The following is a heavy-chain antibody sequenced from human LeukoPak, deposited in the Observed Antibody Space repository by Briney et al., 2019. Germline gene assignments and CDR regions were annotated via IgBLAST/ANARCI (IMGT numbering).Heavy chain of an antibody. CDR2: ISYDGSNK. CDR3: AKDRGCGGGDCYYYYMDV. V-gene: IGHV3-30*18. J-gene: IGHJ6*03. D-gene: IGHD2-21*01. CDR1: GFTFSSYG. Sequence: GGSLRLSCAASGFTFSSYGMHWVRQAPGKGLEWVAVISYDGSNKYYADSVKGRFTISRDNSKNTLYLQMNSLRAEDTAVYYCAKDRGCGGGDCYYYYMDVWGKGTTVTVSS.